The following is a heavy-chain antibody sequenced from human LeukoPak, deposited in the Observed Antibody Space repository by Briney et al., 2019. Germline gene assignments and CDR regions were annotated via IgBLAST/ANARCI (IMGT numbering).Heavy chain of an antibody. CDR2: MNPDSGNT. CDR1: RYTFTSYD. V-gene: IGHV1-8*01. Sequence: GASVKVSCKAARYTFTSYDINWVRQAAGQGLEWIGWMNPDSGNTGCAQKFQGRVTMTRNTSINTAYMELGGLTSGDTAIYFCTRGSHRGYCTTSDCYTVDFWGQGTLVSVSS. CDR3: TRGSHRGYCTTSDCYTVDF. J-gene: IGHJ4*02. D-gene: IGHD2-8*01.